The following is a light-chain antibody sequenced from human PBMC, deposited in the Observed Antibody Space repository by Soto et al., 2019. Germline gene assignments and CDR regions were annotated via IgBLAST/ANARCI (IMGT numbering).Light chain of an antibody. CDR1: QSVSSY. J-gene: IGKJ5*01. CDR2: SAS. Sequence: EIVLTQSPATLSLSPGERATLSCRASQSVSSYLAWYQQKPGQAPRLLIYSASRRATGFPGRFSGSGSGTDFTLTITRLEPEDSAVYFCQQYTGPPTTFGQGTRLEIK. CDR3: QQYTGPPTT. V-gene: IGKV3-20*01.